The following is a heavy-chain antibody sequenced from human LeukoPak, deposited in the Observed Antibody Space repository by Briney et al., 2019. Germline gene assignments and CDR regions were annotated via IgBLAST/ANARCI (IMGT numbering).Heavy chain of an antibody. CDR1: GFAFSTSD. CDR3: VRGDRRDF. CDR2: IGPTSIDK. Sequence: PGGSLRLSCAASGFAFSTSDMNWVRQAPGKGLEWVSSIGPTSIDKYYTDSVAGRFTISRDNAKNSLYLQMNSLRADDTAVYYCVRGDRRDFWGQGTLVTVSS. V-gene: IGHV3-21*01. J-gene: IGHJ4*02.